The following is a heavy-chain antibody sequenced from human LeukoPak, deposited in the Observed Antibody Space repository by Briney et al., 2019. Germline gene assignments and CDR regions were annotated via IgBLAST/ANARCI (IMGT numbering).Heavy chain of an antibody. J-gene: IGHJ4*02. CDR3: ARLRVVVAATPKYFDY. D-gene: IGHD2-15*01. V-gene: IGHV3-30*02. CDR1: GFIFTDYG. CDR2: IRYDGSDK. Sequence: GGSLRLSCAASGFIFTDYGMHWVRQAPGKGLEWLTFIRYDGSDKYYADSVKGRFSISRDNAKDSLYLQMNSLRAEDTAVYYCARLRVVVAATPKYFDYWGQGTLVTVSS.